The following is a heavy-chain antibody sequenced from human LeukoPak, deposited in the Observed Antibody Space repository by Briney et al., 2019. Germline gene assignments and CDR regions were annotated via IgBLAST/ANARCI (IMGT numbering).Heavy chain of an antibody. CDR3: ARELYSSSWYNYYYYYGMDV. V-gene: IGHV3-74*01. CDR2: INSDGSST. Sequence: PGGSLRLSCAASGFTFSSYWMHWVRQAPGKGLVWVSRINSDGSSTSYADSVKGRFTISRDNAKNSLYLQMNSLRAEDTAVYYCARELYSSSWYNYYYYYGMDVWGQGTTVTVSS. CDR1: GFTFSSYW. J-gene: IGHJ6*02. D-gene: IGHD6-13*01.